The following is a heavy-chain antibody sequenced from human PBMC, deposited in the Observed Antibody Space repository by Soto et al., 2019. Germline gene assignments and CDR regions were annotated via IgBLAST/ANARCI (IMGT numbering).Heavy chain of an antibody. V-gene: IGHV4-30-2*01. CDR3: ARARDCSSTSCSRGDWFDH. CDR1: GGSISSGGYS. CDR2: IYHSGST. J-gene: IGHJ5*02. Sequence: PSETLSLTCAVSGGSISSGGYSWSWIRQPPGKGLEWIGYIYHSGSTYYNPSLKSRVTISVDRSKNQFSLKLSSVTAADTAVYYCARARDCSSTSCSRGDWFDHWGQGTLVTVSS. D-gene: IGHD2-2*01.